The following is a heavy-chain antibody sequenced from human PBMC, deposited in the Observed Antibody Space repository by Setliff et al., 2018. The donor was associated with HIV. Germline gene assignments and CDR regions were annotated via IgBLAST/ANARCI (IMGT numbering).Heavy chain of an antibody. CDR2: IYYSGST. D-gene: IGHD3-3*01. Sequence: PSETLSLTCTVSGGSISSYYWSWIRQPPGKGLEWIGYIYYSGSTNYKPSLKSRVTISVDTSKNQFSLKLNSVTAADTAVYYCARSPPTTFWSGYTYYYYMDVWGKGTTVTVSS. V-gene: IGHV4-59*01. CDR3: ARSPPTTFWSGYTYYYYMDV. J-gene: IGHJ6*03. CDR1: GGSISSYY.